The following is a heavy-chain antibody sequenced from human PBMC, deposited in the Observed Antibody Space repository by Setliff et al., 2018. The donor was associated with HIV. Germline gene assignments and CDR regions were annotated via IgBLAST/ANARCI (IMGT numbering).Heavy chain of an antibody. J-gene: IGHJ2*01. V-gene: IGHV3-11*06. CDR1: GLIFSDFY. Sequence: GGSLRLSCAASGLIFSDFYMSWIRQAPGKGLEWVSSITSRSVSTYYADSVKGRFTISRDNAKNSLYLQMNSLRAEDTAVYYCARDPYPYFDYGDWYFDLWGRGTLVTVSS. D-gene: IGHD4-17*01. CDR2: ITSRSVST. CDR3: ARDPYPYFDYGDWYFDL.